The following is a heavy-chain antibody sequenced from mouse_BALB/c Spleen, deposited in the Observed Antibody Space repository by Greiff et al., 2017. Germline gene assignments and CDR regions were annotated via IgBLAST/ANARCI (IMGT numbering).Heavy chain of an antibody. J-gene: IGHJ4*01. CDR2: ISYDGSN. CDR3: ARWLRRSYYAMDN. D-gene: IGHD2-2*01. CDR1: GYSITSCYF. Sequence: DVKLQESGPGLVKPSQSLSLTCSVTGYSITSCYFWYWIRQFPGNILEWTGYISYDGSNNYNPSLKNRISITRDTSKNQFFLKLNSVTTEDTATYYCARWLRRSYYAMDNWGQGTSVTVSS. V-gene: IGHV3-6*02.